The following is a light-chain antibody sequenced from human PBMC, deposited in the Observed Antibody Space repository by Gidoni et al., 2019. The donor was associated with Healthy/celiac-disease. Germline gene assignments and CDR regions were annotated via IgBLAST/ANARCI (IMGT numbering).Light chain of an antibody. Sequence: YELTQPPSVSVSPGQTASITCSGDKLGDNYACWYQQKPGQSPVLVIYQDSKRPSGIPERFSGSNSGNTATLTISGTQAMDEADYYCQAWDSSTAVVFGGGTQLTVL. CDR1: KLGDNY. J-gene: IGLJ2*01. V-gene: IGLV3-1*01. CDR3: QAWDSSTAVV. CDR2: QDS.